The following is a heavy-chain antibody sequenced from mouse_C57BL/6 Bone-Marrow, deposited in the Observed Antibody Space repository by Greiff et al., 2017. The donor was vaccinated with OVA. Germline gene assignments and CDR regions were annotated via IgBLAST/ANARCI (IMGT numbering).Heavy chain of an antibody. CDR1: GFTFSSYG. D-gene: IGHD3-2*02. CDR3: ARREAFYYYAMDY. Sequence: EVQGVESGGDLVKPGGSLKLSCAASGFTFSSYGMSWVRQTPDKRLEWVATICSGGSYTYYPDSLKGRFTISRDNAKNTLYLQMSRLKSEDTAMYYCARREAFYYYAMDYWGQGTTVTVSS. J-gene: IGHJ4*01. V-gene: IGHV5-6*01. CDR2: ICSGGSYT.